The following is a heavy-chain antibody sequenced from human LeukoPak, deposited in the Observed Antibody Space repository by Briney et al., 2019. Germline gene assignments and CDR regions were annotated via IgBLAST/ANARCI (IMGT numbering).Heavy chain of an antibody. Sequence: ASVKVSCKASGGTFSSYAISWVRQAPGQGLEWMGRIIPILGIANYAQKFQGRVTITADKSTSTAYMELSSLRSEDTAVYYCARDPDYGGNVWDQGTLVTVSS. CDR2: IIPILGIA. J-gene: IGHJ4*02. CDR1: GGTFSSYA. V-gene: IGHV1-69*04. CDR3: ARDPDYGGNV. D-gene: IGHD4-23*01.